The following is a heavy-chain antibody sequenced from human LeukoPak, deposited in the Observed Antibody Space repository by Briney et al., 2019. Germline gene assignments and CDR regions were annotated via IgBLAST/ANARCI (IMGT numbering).Heavy chain of an antibody. D-gene: IGHD6-13*01. CDR1: GFTFDDYA. CDR2: IRWNSGCI. CDR3: AKDLRIAAAGPFYYYYGMDV. Sequence: GRSLRLSCAASGFTFDDYAMHWVRQAPGKGLEWVSGIRWNSGCIGYADSVKGRFTISRDNAKNSLYLQMNSLRAEDTAVYYCAKDLRIAAAGPFYYYYGMDVWGQGTTVTVSS. J-gene: IGHJ6*02. V-gene: IGHV3-9*01.